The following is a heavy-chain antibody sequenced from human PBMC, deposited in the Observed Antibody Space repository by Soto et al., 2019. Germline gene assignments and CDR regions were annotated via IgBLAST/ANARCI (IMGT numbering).Heavy chain of an antibody. CDR2: IYPGDSDT. CDR3: ARFLTYYDILTGYYYFDY. D-gene: IGHD3-9*01. J-gene: IGHJ4*02. V-gene: IGHV5-51*01. CDR1: GYSFTSYW. Sequence: PGESLKISCKGSGYSFTSYWIGWVRQMPGKGLEWMGIIYPGDSDTRYSPSFQGQVTISADKSISTAYLQWSSLKASDTAMYYCARFLTYYDILTGYYYFDYWGQGTRVTVSS.